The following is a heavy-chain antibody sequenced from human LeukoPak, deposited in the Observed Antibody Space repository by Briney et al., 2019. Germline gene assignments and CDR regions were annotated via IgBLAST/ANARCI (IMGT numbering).Heavy chain of an antibody. CDR2: IKSDGST. CDR3: TRAITYFYGSVTYDWFDS. J-gene: IGHJ5*01. CDR1: GFTFSSYW. Sequence: GGSLRLSCAAPGFTFSSYWMHWVRQTPGKGLMWVARIKSDGSTIYADSVQGRFIISRDNAKNMVYLQMNSLRADDTAIYYCTRAITYFYGSVTYDWFDSWGQGTLVTVSS. D-gene: IGHD3-10*01. V-gene: IGHV3-74*01.